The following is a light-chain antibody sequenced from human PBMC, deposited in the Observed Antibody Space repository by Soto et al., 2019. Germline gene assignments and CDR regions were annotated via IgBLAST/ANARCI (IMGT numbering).Light chain of an antibody. V-gene: IGKV3-11*01. CDR3: QQRNAWSFT. CDR1: QRISSH. J-gene: IGKJ4*01. Sequence: EIVLTQSPVTLSLSTGERATLSCRASQRISSHLAWYQQKPGRAPRLLIYDTSNRATGIPAKFSGTGSETDFTLTISSLEPEDFAVYYCQQRNAWSFTFGEGTKVDIK. CDR2: DTS.